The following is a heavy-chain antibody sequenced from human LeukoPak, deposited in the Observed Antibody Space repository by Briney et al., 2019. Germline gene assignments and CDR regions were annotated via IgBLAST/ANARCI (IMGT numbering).Heavy chain of an antibody. J-gene: IGHJ4*02. D-gene: IGHD3-22*01. Sequence: GASVKVSCKASGYTFTSYYMHWVRQAPGQGLEWMGIINPSGGSTSYAQKFQGRVTMTRDTSTSTAYMELSSLRSEDTAVYYCARVQDYYDSSGCAGYWGQGTLVTVSS. V-gene: IGHV1-46*01. CDR1: GYTFTSYY. CDR3: ARVQDYYDSSGCAGY. CDR2: INPSGGST.